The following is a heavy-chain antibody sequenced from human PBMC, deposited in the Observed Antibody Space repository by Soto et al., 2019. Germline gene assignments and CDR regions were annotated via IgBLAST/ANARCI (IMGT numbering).Heavy chain of an antibody. CDR2: ISAYNGNT. J-gene: IGHJ4*01. CDR3: ARVADYDILTGYHFDY. Sequence: ASVKVSCKASGYTFTSYGISWVRQAPGQGLEWMGWISAYNGNTNYAQKFQGRVTMTTDTSTSTAYMELRSLRSDDTAVYYCARVADYDILTGYHFDYWGHGTLVTVSS. V-gene: IGHV1-18*01. CDR1: GYTFTSYG. D-gene: IGHD3-9*01.